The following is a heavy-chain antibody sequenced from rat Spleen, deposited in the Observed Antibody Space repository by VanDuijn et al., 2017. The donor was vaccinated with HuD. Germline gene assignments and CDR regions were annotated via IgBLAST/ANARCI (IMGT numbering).Heavy chain of an antibody. D-gene: IGHD1-12*02. Sequence: EVQLQESGPALVKPSQSLSLTCSVSGHSISSTYRWNWIRKFPGHKLEWMGYVNSAGTPNYNPSLKSRISITRDTSKNQFFLQVNSVTTEDTATYYCARSDGTHYYLPFANWGQGTLVTVSS. V-gene: IGHV3-3*01. CDR2: VNSAGTP. CDR1: GHSISSTYR. J-gene: IGHJ3*01. CDR3: ARSDGTHYYLPFAN.